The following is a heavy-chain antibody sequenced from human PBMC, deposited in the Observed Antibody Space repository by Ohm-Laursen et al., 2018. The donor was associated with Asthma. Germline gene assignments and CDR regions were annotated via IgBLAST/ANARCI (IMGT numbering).Heavy chain of an antibody. CDR1: GFTFNNYA. D-gene: IGHD3-16*01. V-gene: IGHV3-23*01. CDR2: ISDTGRST. Sequence: SLRLSCAASGFTFNNYAMNWVRQAPGKGLEWVSAISDTGRSTYHADSVKGRFTISRDNSKNTLYLQMNNLRAEDAAIYYCAREWGGMDVWGPGTTVTVSS. J-gene: IGHJ6*02. CDR3: AREWGGMDV.